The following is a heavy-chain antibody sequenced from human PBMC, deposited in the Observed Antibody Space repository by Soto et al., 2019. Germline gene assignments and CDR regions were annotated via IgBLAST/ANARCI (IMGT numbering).Heavy chain of an antibody. J-gene: IGHJ4*02. Sequence: EVQLLESGGGLVQPGGSLRLSCAVSGFTFSSYSMSWVRQDPGKGLEWVSGFRSGGDDDTTYYTDSVRGRFTISRDNSKNTLFLQMNSLRAEDTAIYYCAKKVNSGSGSQFFDYWGQGTLVTVSS. V-gene: IGHV3-23*01. CDR3: AKKVNSGSGSQFFDY. CDR1: GFTFSSYS. CDR2: FRSGGDDDTT. D-gene: IGHD3-10*01.